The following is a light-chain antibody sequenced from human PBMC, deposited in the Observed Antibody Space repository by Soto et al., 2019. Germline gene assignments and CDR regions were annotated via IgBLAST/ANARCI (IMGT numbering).Light chain of an antibody. J-gene: IGKJ1*01. CDR1: QSISSW. CDR2: DAS. Sequence: DIQMTRSHSTLSAPVGDRVTMSYRASQSISSWLAWYQQKPGKAPKLLIYDASSLQSGVPSRFSGSGSGTDFTLTIDNLHHEDFADYYCKQSHNPWKCGQGTKGDIK. CDR3: KQSHNPWK. V-gene: IGKV1-5*01.